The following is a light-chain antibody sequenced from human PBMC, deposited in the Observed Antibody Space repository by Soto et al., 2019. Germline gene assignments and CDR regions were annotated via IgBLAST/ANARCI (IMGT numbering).Light chain of an antibody. CDR1: QRISRN. CDR2: DAS. J-gene: IGKJ1*01. Sequence: EIVMTQSPATLSVSPGESATLSCRTSQRISRNLAWYQQKPGQAPRLLIYDASTRATAIPARFSGSGSETEFTLTISSLQSEDSAVYYCQQYNNWPQTFGQGTKVDI. CDR3: QQYNNWPQT. V-gene: IGKV3-15*01.